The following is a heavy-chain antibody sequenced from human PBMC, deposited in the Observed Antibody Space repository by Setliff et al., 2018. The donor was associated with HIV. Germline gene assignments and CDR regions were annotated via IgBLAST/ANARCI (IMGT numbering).Heavy chain of an antibody. J-gene: IGHJ4*02. CDR3: ARPSVRMARNWYDFGY. Sequence: GGSLRLSCAASGFIFSHVWMSWVRQAPGKGLEWVGRTRNKDRSYTTEYAASVQGRFSISRDNSKNTLYLQMNSLRAEDTAVYYCARPSVRMARNWYDFGYWGQGTLVTVSS. D-gene: IGHD1-1*01. CDR2: TRNKDRSYTT. CDR1: GFIFSHVW. V-gene: IGHV3-72*01.